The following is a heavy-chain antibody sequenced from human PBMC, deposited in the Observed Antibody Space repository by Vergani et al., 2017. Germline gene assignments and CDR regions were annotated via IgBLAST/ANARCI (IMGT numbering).Heavy chain of an antibody. Sequence: QVQLVESGGGVVQPGRSLRLSCAASGFTFSSYGMHWVRQAPGKGLEWVAVISYDGSNKYYADSVKGRFTISGDNSKNTLYLQMNSLRAEDTAVYYRATYGYYYDSSGYQFDYWGQGTLVTVSS. V-gene: IGHV3-30*03. CDR2: ISYDGSNK. CDR1: GFTFSSYG. D-gene: IGHD3-22*01. J-gene: IGHJ4*02. CDR3: ATYGYYYDSSGYQFDY.